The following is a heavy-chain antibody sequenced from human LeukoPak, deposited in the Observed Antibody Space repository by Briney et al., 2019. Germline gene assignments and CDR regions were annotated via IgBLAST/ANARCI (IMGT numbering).Heavy chain of an antibody. D-gene: IGHD2-21*01. V-gene: IGHV3-11*01. CDR3: VREAKMTNIL. Sequence: NPGGSVRLSCAASGFTFSDYYMTWIRQAPGKGLEWVSHISRSSGTIYYADSVQGRFTVSRDNGKKSLYLQMSYLRAEDTAVYYCVREAKMTNILWGQGTLVTVSS. J-gene: IGHJ4*02. CDR1: GFTFSDYY. CDR2: ISRSSGTI.